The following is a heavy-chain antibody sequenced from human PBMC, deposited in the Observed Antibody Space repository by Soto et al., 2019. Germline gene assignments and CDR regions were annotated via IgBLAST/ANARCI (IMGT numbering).Heavy chain of an antibody. CDR2: IGSKGETYAT. CDR1: GFTFGASA. J-gene: IGHJ4*02. CDR3: SRDDSDWFFN. V-gene: IGHV3-73*01. D-gene: IGHD3-9*01. Sequence: GSLRICCASCGFTFGASALHWVRQASGKGLEWLGRIGSKGETYATAYAASVKGRFTISRDDSKNTAYLQMNSLESEDTAVYYCSRDDSDWFFNWGRGTLVTVSS.